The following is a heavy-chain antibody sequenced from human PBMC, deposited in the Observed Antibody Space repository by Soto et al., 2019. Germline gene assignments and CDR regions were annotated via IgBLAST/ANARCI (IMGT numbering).Heavy chain of an antibody. CDR2: ISYDGSNK. Sequence: QVQLVESGGGVVQPGRSVRLSCAASGFTFSNYGMHWVRQAPGKGLEWVAVISYDGSNKYYGDSVKGQFTISRDNSKNRLYMQMYRLRAEDTAVDYGAKDLAPTSRSGYSAIDDWGQGTLVTVSS. CDR1: GFTFSNYG. D-gene: IGHD3-3*01. V-gene: IGHV3-30*18. J-gene: IGHJ4*02. CDR3: AKDLAPTSRSGYSAIDD.